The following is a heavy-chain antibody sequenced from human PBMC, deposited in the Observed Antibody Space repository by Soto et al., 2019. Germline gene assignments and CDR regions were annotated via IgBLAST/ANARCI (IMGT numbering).Heavy chain of an antibody. CDR1: GFTFSDHY. Sequence: VGFLRFSCAASGFTFSDHYMILIRQAPGKGLEWIGYISNSGSFTRYADSVKGRFSISRDNAKNSLYLQINSMRGEDTAIYYRVRSGDSYILLDYWGQGTTDTDSS. D-gene: IGHD2-21*02. J-gene: IGHJ4*02. CDR2: ISNSGSFT. CDR3: VRSGDSYILLDY. V-gene: IGHV3-11*06.